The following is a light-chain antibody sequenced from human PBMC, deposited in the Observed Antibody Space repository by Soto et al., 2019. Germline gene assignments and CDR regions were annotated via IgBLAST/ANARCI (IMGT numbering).Light chain of an antibody. CDR2: GAS. J-gene: IGKJ5*01. CDR1: QSVSSY. CDR3: QQYNNWPPKIT. V-gene: IGKV3-15*01. Sequence: EVVLTQSPVTLSLSPGERATLSCRASQSVSSYLAWYQQKPGQAPRLLIYGASTRATGIPARFSGSGSGTEFTLTISSLQSVDFAVYSCQQYNNWPPKITFGQGTRLEI.